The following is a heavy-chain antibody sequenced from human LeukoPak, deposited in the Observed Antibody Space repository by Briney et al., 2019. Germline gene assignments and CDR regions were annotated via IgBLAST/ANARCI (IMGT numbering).Heavy chain of an antibody. J-gene: IGHJ4*02. Sequence: GRSLRLSCAASGFNFDGCAMHWVRQAPAKGPEWASSISWNSGHIVYADSVKGRFTISRDNAKNSLYLQMDSLRGEDTALYCCAKEGSVCTNGICRYFDDWGQGTLVTVSS. CDR2: ISWNSGHI. D-gene: IGHD2-8*01. V-gene: IGHV3-9*01. CDR1: GFNFDGCA. CDR3: AKEGSVCTNGICRYFDD.